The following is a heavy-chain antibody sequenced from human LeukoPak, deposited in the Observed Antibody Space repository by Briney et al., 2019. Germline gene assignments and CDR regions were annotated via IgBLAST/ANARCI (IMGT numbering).Heavy chain of an antibody. V-gene: IGHV4-34*01. D-gene: IGHD3-10*01. Sequence: SETLSLTCAVYGGSFSGYYWSWIRQPPGKGLEWIGEINHSGSTNYNPSLKSRVTISVDTSKNQFSLKLSSVTAADTAVYYCARVLRHYYGSGSSPFDYWGQGTLVTVSS. J-gene: IGHJ4*02. CDR1: GGSFSGYY. CDR3: ARVLRHYYGSGSSPFDY. CDR2: INHSGST.